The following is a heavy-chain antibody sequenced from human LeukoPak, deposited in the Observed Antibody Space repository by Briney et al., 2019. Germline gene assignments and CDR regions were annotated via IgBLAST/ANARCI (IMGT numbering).Heavy chain of an antibody. Sequence: PGGSLRLSCAASGLTFSSYWMTWVRQAPGKGLEWVATIKYDGSETYYVDSVRGRFSISRDNAKNSPYLQMNSLSADDTAVYYCARDSTLSYYWGQGTLVTVSS. D-gene: IGHD1-26*01. CDR3: ARDSTLSYY. CDR1: GLTFSSYW. J-gene: IGHJ4*02. V-gene: IGHV3-7*01. CDR2: IKYDGSET.